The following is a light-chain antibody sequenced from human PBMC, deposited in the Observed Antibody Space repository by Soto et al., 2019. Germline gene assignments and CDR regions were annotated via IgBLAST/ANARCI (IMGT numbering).Light chain of an antibody. CDR2: GAS. J-gene: IGKJ5*01. CDR3: QQYYNWRAIT. Sequence: IVMAQSPATLSMSPGEGATLSCRARRSIANNLAWYQQRPGRAPRLLIYGASTRATGIPARFSGSGSGTEFTLSISRLQSEDFALYYCQQYYNWRAITFGQGTRLEIK. V-gene: IGKV3D-15*01. CDR1: RSIANN.